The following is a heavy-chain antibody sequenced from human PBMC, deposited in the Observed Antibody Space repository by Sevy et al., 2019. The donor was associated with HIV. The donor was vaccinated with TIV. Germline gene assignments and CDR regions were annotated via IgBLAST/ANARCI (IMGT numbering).Heavy chain of an antibody. D-gene: IGHD5-12*01. V-gene: IGHV5-51*01. CDR2: IYPGDPAP. CDR1: GYSFTHYW. Sequence: GESLKISCEGSGYSFTHYWIAWVRQIPGKGLEWMGIIYPGDPAPTYSPSFQGRVTISAANSITIAYLQWSRLRASDTANYDCARLNGFEPYSYYALDVWGQGTTVTVSS. CDR3: ARLNGFEPYSYYALDV. J-gene: IGHJ6*02.